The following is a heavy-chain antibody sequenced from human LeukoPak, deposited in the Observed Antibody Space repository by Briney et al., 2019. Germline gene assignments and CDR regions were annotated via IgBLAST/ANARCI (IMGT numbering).Heavy chain of an antibody. V-gene: IGHV4-59*08. CDR2: IYYSGST. CDR1: GGSISSYY. CDR3: ARREGVAGYLTR. D-gene: IGHD6-19*01. J-gene: IGHJ4*02. Sequence: PSETLSLTCTVSGGSISSYYWSWTRQPPGKGLEWIGYIYYSGSTNYNPSLKSRVTISVDTSKNQFSLKLSSVTAADTAVYYCARREGVAGYLTRWGQGTLVTVSS.